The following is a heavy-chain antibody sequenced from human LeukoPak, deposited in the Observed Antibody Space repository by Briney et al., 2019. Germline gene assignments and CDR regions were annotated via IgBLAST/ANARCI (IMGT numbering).Heavy chain of an antibody. J-gene: IGHJ4*02. CDR1: GFTFNSYS. V-gene: IGHV3-48*02. CDR3: ARGINYLDY. CDR2: ISGSTSTI. Sequence: GGSLRLSCAASGFTFNSYSMNWVRQAPGKGLEWVSYISGSTSTIYYADSVKGRFTISRDNAKNSLYLQMSSLRDEDTAVYYCARGINYLDYWGQGTLVTVSS.